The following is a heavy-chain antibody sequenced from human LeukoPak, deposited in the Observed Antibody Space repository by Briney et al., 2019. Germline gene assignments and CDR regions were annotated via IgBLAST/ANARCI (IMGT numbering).Heavy chain of an antibody. J-gene: IGHJ4*02. CDR3: ARSGASKKKLEPTLFDY. Sequence: ASVKVSCKASGYTFTGYYMHWVRQAPGQGLEWMGWINPNSGGTNDAQKFQGRVTMTRDTSISTAYMELSRLRSDDTAVYYCARSGASKKKLEPTLFDYWGQGTLVTVSS. CDR2: INPNSGGT. D-gene: IGHD1-1*01. CDR1: GYTFTGYY. V-gene: IGHV1-2*02.